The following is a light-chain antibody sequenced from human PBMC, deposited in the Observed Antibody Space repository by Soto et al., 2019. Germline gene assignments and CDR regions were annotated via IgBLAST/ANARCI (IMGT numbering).Light chain of an antibody. Sequence: EIVLTQSPGILSLSPGKRATLSCRASQNVSSYYLAWYHQKLGQAPRLLIYGASTRASGIPNRFSGSGSGTDFTLTISRLEPEDFAVYYCQQYDSSTETFGQGTKVDIX. CDR3: QQYDSSTET. CDR2: GAS. CDR1: QNVSSYY. V-gene: IGKV3-20*01. J-gene: IGKJ1*01.